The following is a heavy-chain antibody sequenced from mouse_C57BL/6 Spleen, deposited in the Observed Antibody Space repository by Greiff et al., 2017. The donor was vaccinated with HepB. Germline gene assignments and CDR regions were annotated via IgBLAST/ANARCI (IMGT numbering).Heavy chain of an antibody. CDR1: GYTFTSYW. J-gene: IGHJ3*01. V-gene: IGHV1-50*01. D-gene: IGHD2-4*01. Sequence: QVQLQQPGAELVKPGASVKLSCKASGYTFTSYWMQWVKQRPGQGLEWIGEIDPSDSYTNYNQKFKGKATLTVDKSSSTAYMQLSSLTSEDAAVYYSARRYYDFDLFAYWGQGTLVTVSA. CDR3: ARRYYDFDLFAY. CDR2: IDPSDSYT.